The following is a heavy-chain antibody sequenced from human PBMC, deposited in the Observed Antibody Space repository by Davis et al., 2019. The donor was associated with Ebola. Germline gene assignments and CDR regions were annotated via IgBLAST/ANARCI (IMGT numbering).Heavy chain of an antibody. D-gene: IGHD6-19*01. CDR2: IYSSGTT. CDR3: ARGTMYSSGWYFDF. CDR1: GGSVSSGSYY. J-gene: IGHJ4*02. Sequence: SETLSLTCTVSGGSVSSGSYYWSWIRQPPGKGLEWIGYIYSSGTTNYNPSLKSRVTISVDTSKNHFSLKLSSVTAADTAVYYCARGTMYSSGWYFDFWGQGTLVTASS. V-gene: IGHV4-61*01.